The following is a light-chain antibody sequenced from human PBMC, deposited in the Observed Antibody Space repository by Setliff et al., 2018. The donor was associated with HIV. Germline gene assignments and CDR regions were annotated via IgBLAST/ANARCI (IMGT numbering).Light chain of an antibody. CDR1: SSDVGGYYS. J-gene: IGLJ1*01. Sequence: SVLTQPASVSGSPGQSITISCTGISSDVGGYYSVSWYQQHPGKAPKLMIYDVINRPSGVSNRFSGSRSGNTASLTISGLQVEDEADYYCSSYTTSSTLYVFGPGTKATV. CDR2: DVI. CDR3: SSYTTSSTLYV. V-gene: IGLV2-14*03.